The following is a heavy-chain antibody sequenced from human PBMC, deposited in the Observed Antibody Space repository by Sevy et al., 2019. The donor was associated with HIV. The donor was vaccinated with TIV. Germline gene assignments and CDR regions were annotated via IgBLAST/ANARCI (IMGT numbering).Heavy chain of an antibody. CDR3: AHETIGRFDS. Sequence: GGSLRLSCAASGFTFSVYWMNWVRQAPGKGLEWVANIKGDGSDKQYVDSVEGRFTISRDNGKNLLYLQMNSLRVEDTDVCYCAHETIGRFDSWGQGTLVTVSS. CDR1: GFTFSVYW. CDR2: IKGDGSDK. J-gene: IGHJ4*02. D-gene: IGHD3-16*01. V-gene: IGHV3-7*01.